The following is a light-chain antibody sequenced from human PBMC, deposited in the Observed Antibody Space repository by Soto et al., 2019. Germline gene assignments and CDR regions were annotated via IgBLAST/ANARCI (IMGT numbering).Light chain of an antibody. J-gene: IGKJ4*01. Sequence: DIQMTQSPSSLSASVGERVTITCRASQSISSYLNWYQQKPGKAPKLLIYAASSLQSGVPSRFSGSGSGTDFTLTISSLQPEDFAPHYCQQSYSTPLTFGGGTKVEIK. CDR2: AAS. CDR3: QQSYSTPLT. CDR1: QSISSY. V-gene: IGKV1-39*01.